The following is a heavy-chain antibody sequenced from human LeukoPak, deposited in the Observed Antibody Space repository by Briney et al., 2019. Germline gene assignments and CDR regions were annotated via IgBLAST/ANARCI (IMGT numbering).Heavy chain of an antibody. D-gene: IGHD3-22*01. CDR3: ARGFRSDSSGRKFDY. Sequence: ASVEVSCKASGYTFTCYDINWVRQATGQGLEWMGWMNLNSGNTGYAQKFQGRLTMTRNTSISTAYMELSSLSSEDTAMYYCARGFRSDSSGRKFDYWGQGALVTVSS. CDR1: GYTFTCYD. J-gene: IGHJ4*02. CDR2: MNLNSGNT. V-gene: IGHV1-8*01.